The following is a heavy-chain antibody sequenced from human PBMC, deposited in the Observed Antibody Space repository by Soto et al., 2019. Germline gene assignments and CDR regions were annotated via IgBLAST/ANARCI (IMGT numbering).Heavy chain of an antibody. D-gene: IGHD3-10*01. Sequence: GGSLRLSCAASGFTFSNAWMRWVRQAPGKGLEWVARLKGKTDGGTTDYAGSVKGRFTVSSDDSKNTLYLQMSSLKTEDTAVYYCATGYYGSGSYLVHWGQGTPVTVSS. CDR3: ATGYYGSGSYLVH. CDR1: GFTFSNAW. V-gene: IGHV3-15*01. CDR2: LKGKTDGGTT. J-gene: IGHJ4*02.